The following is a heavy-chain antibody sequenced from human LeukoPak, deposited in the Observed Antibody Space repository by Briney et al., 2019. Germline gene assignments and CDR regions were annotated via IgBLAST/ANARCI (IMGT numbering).Heavy chain of an antibody. D-gene: IGHD2-2*01. V-gene: IGHV3-11*04. CDR1: GFSFSDNY. J-gene: IGHJ5*02. CDR2: IRSGGTTV. Sequence: GGSLRLSCEASGFSFSDNYMTWIRQPPGKGLEWIAYIRSGGTTVYYADSVKGRFTISRDNAKNTLYLQMNSLRAEDTAVYYCARERCSSTSCYAGYWFDPWGQGTLVTVSS. CDR3: ARERCSSTSCYAGYWFDP.